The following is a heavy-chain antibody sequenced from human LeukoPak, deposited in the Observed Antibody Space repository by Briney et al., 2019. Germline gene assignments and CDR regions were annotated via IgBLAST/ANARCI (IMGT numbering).Heavy chain of an antibody. V-gene: IGHV4-61*02. CDR1: GGSISSGSYY. Sequence: PSETLSLTCTVSGGSISSGSYYWSWIRQPAGKGLEWIGRISTSGTPNYNPSFRGRLTISIDTSKNQFSLNLRSVTAAETGIYYCARGPYWGQGTLVTVSS. CDR3: ARGPY. J-gene: IGHJ4*02. CDR2: ISTSGTP.